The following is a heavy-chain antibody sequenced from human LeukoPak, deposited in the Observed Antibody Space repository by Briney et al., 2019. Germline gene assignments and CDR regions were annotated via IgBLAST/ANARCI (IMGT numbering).Heavy chain of an antibody. CDR2: IYYSGST. CDR1: GGSISSYY. J-gene: IGHJ4*02. CDR3: AGHHPRNTVDF. V-gene: IGHV4-59*08. Sequence: SETLSLTCTVSGGSISSYYWSWIRQPPGKGLEWIGSIYYSGSTNYNPSLKSRVIISVGTSKNQLSLKLSSVTAADTAVYYCAGHHPRNTVDFWGQGTLVTVSS. D-gene: IGHD2/OR15-2a*01.